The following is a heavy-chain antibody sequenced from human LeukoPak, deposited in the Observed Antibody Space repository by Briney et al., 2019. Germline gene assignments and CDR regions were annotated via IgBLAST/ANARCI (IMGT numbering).Heavy chain of an antibody. Sequence: SETLSLTCTVSGGSISSYYWSWIRQPPGKGLEWIGYIYYSGSTNYNPSLKSRVTISVDTSKNQFSLKLSSVTAADTAVYYCARGDGYNLGYWGQGTLVTVSS. CDR3: ARGDGYNLGY. J-gene: IGHJ4*02. V-gene: IGHV4-59*01. CDR2: IYYSGST. D-gene: IGHD5-24*01. CDR1: GGSISSYY.